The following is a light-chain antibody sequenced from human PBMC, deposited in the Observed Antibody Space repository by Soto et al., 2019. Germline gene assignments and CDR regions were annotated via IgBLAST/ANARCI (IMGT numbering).Light chain of an antibody. CDR3: QQYNPYSPWT. J-gene: IGKJ1*01. CDR1: QSITGW. Sequence: DIQMTQTPSTLSASVGDRVTITCRASQSITGWLAWFQQKPGKAPKLLISKASRLESGVPSRFSGSGSGTEFTLSISGLQPDDFATYYCQQYNPYSPWTFGQGTNVEIK. CDR2: KAS. V-gene: IGKV1-5*03.